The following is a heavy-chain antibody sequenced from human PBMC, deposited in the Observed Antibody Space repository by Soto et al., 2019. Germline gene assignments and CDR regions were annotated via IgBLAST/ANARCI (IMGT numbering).Heavy chain of an antibody. CDR3: ARHRTGQLRYFDWSTRYYYGMDV. D-gene: IGHD3-9*01. CDR2: IYYGGST. J-gene: IGHJ6*02. CDR1: GGSISSSSYY. Sequence: SETLSLTCTVSGGSISSSSYYWGWIRQPPGKGLEWIGSIYYGGSTYYNPSLESRVTISVDTSKNQFSLKVSSVTAADTAVYYCARHRTGQLRYFDWSTRYYYGMDVWGQGTTVTVSS. V-gene: IGHV4-39*01.